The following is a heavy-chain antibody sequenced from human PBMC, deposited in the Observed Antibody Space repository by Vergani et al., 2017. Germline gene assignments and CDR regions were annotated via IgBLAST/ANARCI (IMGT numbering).Heavy chain of an antibody. CDR2: ISSRNGNA. V-gene: IGHV1-18*04. CDR1: GYTFASYD. D-gene: IGHD4-17*01. CDR3: ARHDYGDYQFDF. J-gene: IGHJ4*02. Sequence: QVQLVQSGAEVKEPGASVKVSCKASGYTFASYDISWVRPAPGQGLEWMGWISSRNGNATYAQKVQGRVTMTTDTSTSTAYMELRSLRSDDTAVYYCARHDYGDYQFDFWGQGTLVTVSS.